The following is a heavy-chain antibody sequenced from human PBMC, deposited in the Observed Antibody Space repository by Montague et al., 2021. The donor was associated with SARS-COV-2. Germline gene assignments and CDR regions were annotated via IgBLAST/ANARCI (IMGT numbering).Heavy chain of an antibody. CDR2: TYYRSKWYN. Sequence: CAISGDSVSSNIATWNWIRQSPSRGLEWLGRTYYRSKWYNDYAESMKSRITIDPDTSEHQFSLHLNSVTPEDTAVYYCARIPVGSKYYFDFWGQGTLVTVSS. CDR3: ARIPVGSKYYFDF. D-gene: IGHD2-2*01. CDR1: GDSVSSNIAT. V-gene: IGHV6-1*01. J-gene: IGHJ4*02.